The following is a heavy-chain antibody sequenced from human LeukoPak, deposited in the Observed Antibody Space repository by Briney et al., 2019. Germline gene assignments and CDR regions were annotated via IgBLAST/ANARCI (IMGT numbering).Heavy chain of an antibody. D-gene: IGHD6-19*01. V-gene: IGHV1-46*01. J-gene: IGHJ5*02. CDR3: ARDGRTRLEYSSGWSGWFDP. Sequence: ASVNVSCKASGYTFTSYYMHWVRQAPGQGLEWMGIINPSGGSTSYAQKFQGRVTMTRDTSTSTVYMELSSLRSEDTAVYYCARDGRTRLEYSSGWSGWFDPWGQGTLVTVSS. CDR2: INPSGGST. CDR1: GYTFTSYY.